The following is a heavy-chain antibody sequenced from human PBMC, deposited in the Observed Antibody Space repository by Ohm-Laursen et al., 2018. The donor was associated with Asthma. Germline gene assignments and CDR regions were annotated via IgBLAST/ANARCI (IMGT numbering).Heavy chain of an antibody. Sequence: SQTLSLTWTVSGGSISSGGYYWSWIRQHPGKGLEWIGYIYYGGSTYYNPSLKSRVTISVDTSKSQFSLKLSSVTAADTAVYYCARDGMPAAYYYYGMDVWGQGTTVTVSS. D-gene: IGHD1-26*01. V-gene: IGHV4-31*02. CDR3: ARDGMPAAYYYYGMDV. CDR1: GGSISSGGYY. CDR2: IYYGGST. J-gene: IGHJ6*02.